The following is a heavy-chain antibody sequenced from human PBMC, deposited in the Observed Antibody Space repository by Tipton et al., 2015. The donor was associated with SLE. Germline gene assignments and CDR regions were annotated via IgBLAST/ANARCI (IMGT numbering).Heavy chain of an antibody. D-gene: IGHD2-2*01. Sequence: QVQLVQSGAEVKKPGSSVKVSCKASGGTFSDYAISWVRQAPTQGLEWMGGIIPVFGTGNYAQKFQGRVTITADESTTTVYMELSGLMSEDTAIYYCARRCSSTSCPFDYWGQGTLVTVSS. CDR1: GGTFSDYA. CDR2: IIPVFGTG. V-gene: IGHV1-69*01. J-gene: IGHJ4*02. CDR3: ARRCSSTSCPFDY.